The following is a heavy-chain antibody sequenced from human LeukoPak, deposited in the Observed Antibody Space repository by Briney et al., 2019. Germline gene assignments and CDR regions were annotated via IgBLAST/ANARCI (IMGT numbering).Heavy chain of an antibody. CDR1: GFTFSSYA. D-gene: IGHD3-9*01. Sequence: GGSLRLSCAASGFTFSSYAMSWVRQAPGKGLEWVSAISGSGGSTYYADSVKGRFTISRDNSKNTLYLQMNSLRAEDTAVYYSATHYDILTGYYSPFEYWGQGTLVTVSS. J-gene: IGHJ4*02. CDR3: ATHYDILTGYYSPFEY. V-gene: IGHV3-23*01. CDR2: ISGSGGST.